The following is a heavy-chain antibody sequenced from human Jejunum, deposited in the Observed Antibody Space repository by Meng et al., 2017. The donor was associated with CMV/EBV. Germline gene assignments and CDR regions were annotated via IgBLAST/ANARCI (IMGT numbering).Heavy chain of an antibody. CDR3: ARGPDIGAF. CDR1: GFTFTRHW. V-gene: IGHV3-7*01. D-gene: IGHD5-12*01. J-gene: IGHJ4*02. Sequence: SCVASGFTFTRHWMIWVRQPPGKGLEWVANIKEDGSTKLYVDSVKGRFTISRDNSKNSLFLQMNSLRVEDTAVYYCARGPDIGAFWGQGTPVTVSS. CDR2: IKEDGSTK.